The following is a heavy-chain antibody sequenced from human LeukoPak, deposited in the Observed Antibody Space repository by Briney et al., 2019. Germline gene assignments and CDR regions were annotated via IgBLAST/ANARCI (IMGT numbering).Heavy chain of an antibody. CDR1: GFTFDDYA. J-gene: IGHJ4*02. Sequence: GGSLRLSCVASGFTFDDYAMHWVRQAPGKGLEWVSGISWNSGNIDYADSVKGRFTISRDKAKNSLFLQMNSLRTEDTALYYCAKEQDYFDSWGQGTLVTVSS. V-gene: IGHV3-9*01. CDR2: ISWNSGNI. CDR3: AKEQDYFDS.